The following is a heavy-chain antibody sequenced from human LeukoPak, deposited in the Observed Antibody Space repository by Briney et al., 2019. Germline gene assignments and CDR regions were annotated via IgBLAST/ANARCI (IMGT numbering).Heavy chain of an antibody. D-gene: IGHD3-22*01. J-gene: IGHJ4*02. Sequence: GGSLRLSCAASGFTFSHYWMSWVRQAPGKGLQWVANINLDGSEKYYVDSVEGRFTISRDNDKSSLYLEMHSLRVEDTAVYYCAREVRSANYYDSSGYFNYWGRGTLVTVAS. CDR2: INLDGSEK. CDR1: GFTFSHYW. V-gene: IGHV3-7*01. CDR3: AREVRSANYYDSSGYFNY.